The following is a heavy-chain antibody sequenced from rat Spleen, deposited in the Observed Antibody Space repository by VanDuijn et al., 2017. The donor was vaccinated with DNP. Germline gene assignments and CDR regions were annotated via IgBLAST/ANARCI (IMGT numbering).Heavy chain of an antibody. CDR2: INTGSGGT. Sequence: QVQLQQSGAELAKPGSSVKISCKASGYTFTTYYITWIKQTTGQGLEYIGYINTGSGGTHYNEKFKGKATLTVDKSSSAAFRQLSSLTPDDSAVYYCARRRLPYWYFDFWGPGTMVTVSS. CDR3: ARRRLPYWYFDF. V-gene: IGHV1-43*01. D-gene: IGHD1-4*01. CDR1: GYTFTTYY. J-gene: IGHJ1*01.